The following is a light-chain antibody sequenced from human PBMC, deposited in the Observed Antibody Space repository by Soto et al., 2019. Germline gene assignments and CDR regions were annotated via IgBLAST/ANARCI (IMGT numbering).Light chain of an antibody. J-gene: IGKJ1*01. Sequence: EIVLTQTTATLSWSAGERATLSCRASQSVSSYLAWYQHKPGQAPRLLIYGASNRATGIPDRFSGSGSGTDFSLSVRRLEPEDFAVYYCQQYGSSGTFGQGTKVDNK. CDR1: QSVSSY. CDR3: QQYGSSGT. V-gene: IGKV3-20*01. CDR2: GAS.